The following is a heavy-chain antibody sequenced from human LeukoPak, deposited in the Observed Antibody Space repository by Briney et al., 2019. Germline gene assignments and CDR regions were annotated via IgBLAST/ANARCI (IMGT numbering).Heavy chain of an antibody. Sequence: GGSLILSCAASGFTFSNAWMTWVRQTPGKGLEWVGRIKSKTGAGTTDYAAPVKGRFTISRDDSKYTLYLQMNSLKTEDTAVYYCTTVDDWGQGTLVTVSS. J-gene: IGHJ4*02. V-gene: IGHV3-15*01. CDR3: TTVDD. CDR1: GFTFSNAW. CDR2: IKSKTGAGTT.